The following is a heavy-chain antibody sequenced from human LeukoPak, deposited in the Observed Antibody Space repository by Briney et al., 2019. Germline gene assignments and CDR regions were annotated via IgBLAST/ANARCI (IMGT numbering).Heavy chain of an antibody. CDR3: ARRVGSSDCFDY. CDR2: VYHGGSS. J-gene: IGHJ4*02. Sequence: SETLSLACTVSGYSISSGFYWGWIRQPPGKGLEWIGNVYHGGSSYYNPSLKSRVTISVDTSKNQFSLNLYSVTAADTAVYYCARRVGSSDCFDYWGQGTLVTVSS. D-gene: IGHD6-6*01. CDR1: GYSISSGFY. V-gene: IGHV4-38-2*02.